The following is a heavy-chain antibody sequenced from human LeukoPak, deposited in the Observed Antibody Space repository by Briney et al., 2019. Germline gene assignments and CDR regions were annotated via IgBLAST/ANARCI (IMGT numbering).Heavy chain of an antibody. CDR2: ISSSISYI. Sequence: GGSLRLSCAASGFTFSSYSMNWVRQAPGKGLEWVSSISSSISYIYYADSVKGRFTISRDNARNSLYLQMNSLRAEDTAVYYCARAYYYDSSGYPPLDAFDIWGQGTMVTVSS. CDR3: ARAYYYDSSGYPPLDAFDI. CDR1: GFTFSSYS. V-gene: IGHV3-21*01. J-gene: IGHJ3*02. D-gene: IGHD3-22*01.